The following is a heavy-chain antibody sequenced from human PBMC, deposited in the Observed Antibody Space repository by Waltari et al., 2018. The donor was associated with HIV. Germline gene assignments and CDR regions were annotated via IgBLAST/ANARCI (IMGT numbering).Heavy chain of an antibody. Sequence: QVQLVQSGAEVKKPGASMKVSCKASGYTFTTYGISWVRQAPGQGLEWMGWISGYNDNTHYAQKLQGRVTMTTYTSTSTAYLELRSLKSDDTAVYYCARVRAVSGGLWVTFYYGMDVWGQGTTITVSS. J-gene: IGHJ6*02. D-gene: IGHD6-19*01. CDR1: GYTFTTYG. CDR2: ISGYNDNT. V-gene: IGHV1-18*01. CDR3: ARVRAVSGGLWVTFYYGMDV.